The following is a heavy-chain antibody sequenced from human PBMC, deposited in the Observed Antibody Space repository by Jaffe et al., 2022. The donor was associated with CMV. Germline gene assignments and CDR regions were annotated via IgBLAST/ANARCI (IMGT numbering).Heavy chain of an antibody. CDR3: ARLRGYPQDGGNWFDP. V-gene: IGHV4-59*08. CDR2: IYYSGST. D-gene: IGHD6-13*01. Sequence: QVQLQESGPGLVKPSETLSLTCTVSGGSISSYYWSWIRQPPGKGLEWIGYIYYSGSTNYNPSLKSRVTISVDTSKNQFSLKLSSVTAADTAVYYCARLRGYPQDGGNWFDPWGQGTLVTVSS. J-gene: IGHJ5*02. CDR1: GGSISSYY.